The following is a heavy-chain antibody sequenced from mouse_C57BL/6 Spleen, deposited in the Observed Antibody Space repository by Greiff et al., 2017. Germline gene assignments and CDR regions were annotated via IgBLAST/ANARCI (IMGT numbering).Heavy chain of an antibody. CDR1: GYTFTDYY. Sequence: EVQLQQSGPELVKPVASVKISCKASGYTFTDYYMNWVKQSHGKSLEWIGDINPNNGGTSYKQKFKGKATLTVDKSSSTAYMELRSLTSEDSAVYYCARVYYYGSSYWFAYWGQGTLVTVSA. D-gene: IGHD1-1*01. CDR2: INPNNGGT. CDR3: ARVYYYGSSYWFAY. V-gene: IGHV1-26*01. J-gene: IGHJ3*01.